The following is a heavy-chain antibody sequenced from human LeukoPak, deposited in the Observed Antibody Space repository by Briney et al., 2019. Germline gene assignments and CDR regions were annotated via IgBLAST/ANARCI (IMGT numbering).Heavy chain of an antibody. CDR2: IYTSGST. V-gene: IGHV4-4*07. Sequence: SETLSLTCTVSGGSISSYYWSWIRQPAGKGLEWIGRIYTSGSTNCNPSLKSRVTMSVDMSKNQFSLKLSSVTAADTAVYYCASGRLSSGGWFDPWGQGTLVTVSS. CDR3: ASGRLSSGGWFDP. D-gene: IGHD3-10*01. CDR1: GGSISSYY. J-gene: IGHJ5*02.